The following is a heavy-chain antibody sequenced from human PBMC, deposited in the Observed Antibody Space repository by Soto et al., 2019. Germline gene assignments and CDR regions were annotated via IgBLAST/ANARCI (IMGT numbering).Heavy chain of an antibody. CDR3: ARDYYDSSGYIDAFDI. D-gene: IGHD3-22*01. CDR1: GYTFTSYD. Sequence: ASVKVSCKASGYTFTSYDINWVRQATGQGLEWMGWMNPNSGNTGYAQKFQGRVTMTRNTSISTAYMELSSLRSEDTAVYYCARDYYDSSGYIDAFDIWGQGTMVTVSS. CDR2: MNPNSGNT. V-gene: IGHV1-8*01. J-gene: IGHJ3*02.